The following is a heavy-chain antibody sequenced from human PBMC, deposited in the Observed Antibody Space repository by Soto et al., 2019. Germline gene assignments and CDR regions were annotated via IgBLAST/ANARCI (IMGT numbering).Heavy chain of an antibody. D-gene: IGHD2-15*01. Sequence: SQTLSLTCVISGYSVSSNIVAWNCVRQSPSRGLEWLGRTYYRSRWYNDYAVSVRSRIAINPDTSKNHFSLQLNSVTPDDTAVYYCARSEEDSDYYYYGMDVWGQGTTVTVSS. CDR3: ARSEEDSDYYYYGMDV. CDR1: GYSVSSNIVA. CDR2: TYYRSRWYN. V-gene: IGHV6-1*01. J-gene: IGHJ6*01.